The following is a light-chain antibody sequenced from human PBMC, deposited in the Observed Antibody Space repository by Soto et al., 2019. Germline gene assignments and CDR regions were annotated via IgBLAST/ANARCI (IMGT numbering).Light chain of an antibody. Sequence: QSVRTQPASVSGSPGQSITISCTGTSSDVGGYNYVSWYQQHPGKAPKLMIYDVSNRPSGVSNRLSGSKSGNTASLTISGLQAEDEADYYCSSYTSSIPYVFGTGTKVTVL. V-gene: IGLV2-14*01. J-gene: IGLJ1*01. CDR3: SSYTSSIPYV. CDR1: SSDVGGYNY. CDR2: DVS.